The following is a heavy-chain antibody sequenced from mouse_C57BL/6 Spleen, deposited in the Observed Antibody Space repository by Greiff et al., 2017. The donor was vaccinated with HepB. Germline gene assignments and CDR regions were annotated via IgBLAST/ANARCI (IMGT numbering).Heavy chain of an antibody. V-gene: IGHV1-74*01. CDR3: AIPYDYDEAWFAY. CDR2: IHPSDSDT. Sequence: QVHVKQPGAELVKPGASVKVSCKASGYTFTSYWMHWVKQRPGQGLEWIGRIHPSDSDTNYNQKFKGKATLTVDKSSSTAYMQLSSLTSEDSAVYYCAIPYDYDEAWFAYWGQGTLVTVSA. D-gene: IGHD2-4*01. CDR1: GYTFTSYW. J-gene: IGHJ3*01.